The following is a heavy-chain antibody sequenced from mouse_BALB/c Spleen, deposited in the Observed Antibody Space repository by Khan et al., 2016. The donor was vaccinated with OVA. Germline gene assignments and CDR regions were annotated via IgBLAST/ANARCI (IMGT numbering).Heavy chain of an antibody. Sequence: QIQLVQSGPELKKPGETVKISCKASGYILTNFGLTWVKQAPGKGLEWTGWFNTYTGESIFGDDFKVRFAFSLETSASTAYFQINNLKNEDTATXYSATDHSNYDYFSAWGCGPTVT. D-gene: IGHD2-4*01. CDR2: FNTYTGES. CDR3: ATDHSNYDYFSA. V-gene: IGHV9-3-1*01. J-gene: IGHJ1*01. CDR1: GYILTNFG.